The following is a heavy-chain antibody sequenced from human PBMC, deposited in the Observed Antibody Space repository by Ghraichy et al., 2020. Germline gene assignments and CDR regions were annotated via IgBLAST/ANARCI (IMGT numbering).Heavy chain of an antibody. Sequence: LSLTCAASGFIFDDYAMNWVRQAPGKGLEWVSAISWNGGSTYYADSVKGRFTISRDNSKNSLYLQMNSLRAEDTALYYCAKDGGGFDSFFDYWGQGTLVTVSS. CDR3: AKDGGGFDSFFDY. CDR1: GFIFDDYA. J-gene: IGHJ4*02. D-gene: IGHD5-12*01. CDR2: ISWNGGST. V-gene: IGHV3-43D*03.